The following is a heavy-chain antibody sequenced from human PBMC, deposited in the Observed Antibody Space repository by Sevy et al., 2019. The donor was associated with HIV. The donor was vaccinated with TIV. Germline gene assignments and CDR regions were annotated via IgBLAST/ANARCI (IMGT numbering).Heavy chain of an antibody. CDR2: INSDGSST. CDR3: ARARQWLVLGYYYYYMYV. J-gene: IGHJ6*03. Sequence: GGSLRLSCAASGFTFSSYWMHWVRQAPGKGLVWVSRINSDGSSTSYADSVKGRFTISRDNAKNTLYLQMNSLRAEDTAVYYCARARQWLVLGYYYYYMYVWGKGTTVTVSS. D-gene: IGHD6-19*01. CDR1: GFTFSSYW. V-gene: IGHV3-74*01.